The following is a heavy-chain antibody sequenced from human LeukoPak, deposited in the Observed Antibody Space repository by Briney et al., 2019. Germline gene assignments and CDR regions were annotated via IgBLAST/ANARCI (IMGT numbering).Heavy chain of an antibody. Sequence: GASVKVSCKASGYTFTSFPMNWVRQAPGQGLEWMGWINTNTGNPTYAQGFTGRFVFSLDTSVSTAFLQISSLKAEDTAVYYCARGLEPSWYLQGDYWGQGTLVTVSS. D-gene: IGHD6-13*01. J-gene: IGHJ4*02. CDR2: INTNTGNP. CDR3: ARGLEPSWYLQGDY. CDR1: GYTFTSFP. V-gene: IGHV7-4-1*02.